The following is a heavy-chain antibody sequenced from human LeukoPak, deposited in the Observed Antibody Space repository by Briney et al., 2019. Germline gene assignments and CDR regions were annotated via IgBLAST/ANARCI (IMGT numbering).Heavy chain of an antibody. J-gene: IGHJ4*02. CDR3: ARPRGLAGAATVIDY. V-gene: IGHV4-59*08. D-gene: IGHD6-25*01. Sequence: SETLSLTCTVSGGPISNYYWTWIRQSPGQGLEWIGYVYNSGITDYNPSLKSRLTISVDTSKNQFSLKLSSMTAADTAVYYCARPRGLAGAATVIDYWGQGTLVTVSS. CDR1: GGPISNYY. CDR2: VYNSGIT.